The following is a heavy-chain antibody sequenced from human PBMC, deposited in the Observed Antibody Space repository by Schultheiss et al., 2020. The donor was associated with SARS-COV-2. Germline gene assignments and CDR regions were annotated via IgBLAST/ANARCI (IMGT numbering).Heavy chain of an antibody. J-gene: IGHJ4*02. Sequence: GGSLRLSCAASGFTFSSYWMHWVRQAPGKGLVWVSRINSDGSSTSYADSVKGRFTISRDNSKNTLYLQMNSLRAEDTAVYYCARDFGSGWYFDYWGQGTLVTVSS. V-gene: IGHV3-74*01. CDR2: INSDGSST. CDR1: GFTFSSYW. CDR3: ARDFGSGWYFDY. D-gene: IGHD6-19*01.